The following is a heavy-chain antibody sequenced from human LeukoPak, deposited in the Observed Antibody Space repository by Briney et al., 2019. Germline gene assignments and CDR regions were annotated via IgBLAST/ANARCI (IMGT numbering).Heavy chain of an antibody. CDR2: ITTTGATT. V-gene: IGHV3-23*01. D-gene: IGHD3-22*01. CDR3: TIMHGYYDGSGYWVQ. Sequence: GGSLRLSCAASGFTFGSYGMSWVRQAPGKGREWVSFITTTGATTSYADSVKGRFTISRDNLRNTLYMQMNSLRDEHTALYYCTIMHGYYDGSGYWVQWGQGTLVTVSS. J-gene: IGHJ4*02. CDR1: GFTFGSYG.